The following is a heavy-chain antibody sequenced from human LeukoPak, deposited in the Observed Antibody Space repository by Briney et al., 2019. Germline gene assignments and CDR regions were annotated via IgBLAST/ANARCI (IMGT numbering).Heavy chain of an antibody. CDR1: GFTFRNYV. J-gene: IGHJ4*02. Sequence: GGSLGLSCAASGFTFRNYVIHWVRQAPGKGLEWVAVTSSDLNVKLYADSVKGRFTLSRDNSRSTLYLQMNSLRPEDTAIYYCAREGYYGSGSPPSLYFDYWGPGTLVTVSS. CDR3: AREGYYGSGSPPSLYFDY. D-gene: IGHD3-10*01. CDR2: TSSDLNVK. V-gene: IGHV3-30-3*01.